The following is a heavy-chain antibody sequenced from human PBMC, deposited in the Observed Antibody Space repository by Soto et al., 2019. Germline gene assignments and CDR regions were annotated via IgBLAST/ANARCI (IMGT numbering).Heavy chain of an antibody. V-gene: IGHV1-8*01. J-gene: IGHJ6*02. CDR3: ARGLFYYGMDV. Sequence: QVQLVQSGAEVKKPGASVKVSCKASGSSINSYDINWVRQATGQGLEWMGWMNPKSGNTGYAQKFKGRGTMTRDTSISTAYMELSSLSSEDTAVYYCARGLFYYGMDVWGQGTTVTVSS. CDR1: GSSINSYD. CDR2: MNPKSGNT.